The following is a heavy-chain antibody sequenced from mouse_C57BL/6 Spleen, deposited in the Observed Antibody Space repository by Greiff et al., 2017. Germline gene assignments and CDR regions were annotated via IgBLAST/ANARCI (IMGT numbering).Heavy chain of an antibody. CDR1: GYTFTDYN. D-gene: IGHD2-2*01. V-gene: IGHV1-18*01. CDR2: INPNNGGT. Sequence: EVQVVESGPELVKPGASVKIPCKASGYTFTDYNMDWVKQSHGKSLEWIGDINPNNGGTIYNQKFKGKATLTVDKSSSTAYMELRSLTSEDTAVYYCARWWNGYGYYYAMDYWGQGTSVTVSS. J-gene: IGHJ4*01. CDR3: ARWWNGYGYYYAMDY.